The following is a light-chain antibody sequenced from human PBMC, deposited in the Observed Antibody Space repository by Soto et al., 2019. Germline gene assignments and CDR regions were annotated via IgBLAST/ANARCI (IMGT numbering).Light chain of an antibody. J-gene: IGKJ5*01. Sequence: EAVMTQSAFTLSVSPGDTATLSCRASQRVSSHLAWYQQKPGQAPRLLIYAASTRATGIPVRFSGSGSETEFTLTIRSLQSEDFATYYCQQSYGTPITFGQGTRLEIK. V-gene: IGKV3-15*01. CDR2: AAS. CDR3: QQSYGTPIT. CDR1: QRVSSH.